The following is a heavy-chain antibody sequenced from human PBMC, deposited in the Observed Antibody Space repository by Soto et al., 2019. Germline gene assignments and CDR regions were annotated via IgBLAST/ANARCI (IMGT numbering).Heavy chain of an antibody. V-gene: IGHV4-59*08. Sequence: SETLSLTCTVSGGSISSYYWSWIRQPPGKGLEWIGYIYYSGSTNYNPSLKSRVTISVDTSKNQFSLKLSSVTAADTAVYYCASRSYSNFRYYYMDVWGKGTTVTVSS. J-gene: IGHJ6*03. CDR3: ASRSYSNFRYYYMDV. CDR2: IYYSGST. D-gene: IGHD4-4*01. CDR1: GGSISSYY.